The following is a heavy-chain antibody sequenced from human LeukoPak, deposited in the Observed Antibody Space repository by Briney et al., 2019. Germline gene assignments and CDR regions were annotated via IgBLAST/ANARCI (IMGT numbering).Heavy chain of an antibody. CDR2: ITHSGNI. Sequence: PSETLSLTCAVYGGSSRTYYWSWVRQPPGKGLEWIGEITHSGNIHYNPSLKSRVTISRDTSKNQFSLRLNSVTAADTAIYYCAPIDCDYSDFAYWGQGTLVTVSS. V-gene: IGHV4-34*01. CDR3: APIDCDYSDFAY. D-gene: IGHD4-17*01. J-gene: IGHJ4*02. CDR1: GGSSRTYY.